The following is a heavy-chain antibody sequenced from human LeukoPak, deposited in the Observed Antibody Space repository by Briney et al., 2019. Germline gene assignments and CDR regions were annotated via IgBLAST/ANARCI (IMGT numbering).Heavy chain of an antibody. Sequence: PSETLSLTCTVSGGSISSYYWIWIRQPPGKGLEWIGYIYYSGSTNYNPSLKSRVTISVDTSKNQFSLKLSSVTAADTAVYYCARWFDYYGSGSYNHDAFDIWGQGTMVTVSS. J-gene: IGHJ3*02. D-gene: IGHD3-10*01. CDR1: GGSISSYY. CDR3: ARWFDYYGSGSYNHDAFDI. V-gene: IGHV4-59*01. CDR2: IYYSGST.